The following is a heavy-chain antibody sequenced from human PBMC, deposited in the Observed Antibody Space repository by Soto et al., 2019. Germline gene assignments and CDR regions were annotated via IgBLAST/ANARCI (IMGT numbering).Heavy chain of an antibody. CDR1: GGSISSYY. Sequence: SETLSLTCTVSGGSISSYYWSWIRQPPGKGLEWIGYIYYSGSTNYNPSLKSRVTISVDTSKNQFSLKLSSVTAADTAVYYCARGPDFWSGYYTGFDYWGQGTLVTVSS. CDR2: IYYSGST. J-gene: IGHJ4*02. CDR3: ARGPDFWSGYYTGFDY. D-gene: IGHD3-3*01. V-gene: IGHV4-59*01.